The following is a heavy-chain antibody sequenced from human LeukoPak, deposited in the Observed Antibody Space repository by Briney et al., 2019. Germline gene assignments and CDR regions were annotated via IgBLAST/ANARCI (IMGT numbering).Heavy chain of an antibody. Sequence: GGSLRLSWVASGFSFSDAWMSWVRQAPGKGLEWLSYISSSSTIIYYAESVKGRFTISRDDAKNSLYLQMNSLRAEDTAVYYCTRDGAVAGDWGQGTLVTVSS. CDR1: GFSFSDAW. CDR2: ISSSSTII. J-gene: IGHJ4*02. CDR3: TRDGAVAGD. D-gene: IGHD6-19*01. V-gene: IGHV3-11*04.